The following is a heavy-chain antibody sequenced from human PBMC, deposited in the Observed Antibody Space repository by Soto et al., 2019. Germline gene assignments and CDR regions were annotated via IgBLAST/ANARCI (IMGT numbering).Heavy chain of an antibody. V-gene: IGHV1-69*12. CDR3: ASPPSHHYSYGMDV. CDR1: GGTFSSYA. J-gene: IGHJ6*02. Sequence: QVQLVQSGAEVEKPGSSVKVSCKASGGTFSSYAITGVRQAPGQGPEWMGGIIPIFGTANYAQKFQGRVTITADESTSTAYMELSSLRSEDTAVYYCASPPSHHYSYGMDVWGQGPTVTVSS. CDR2: IIPIFGTA.